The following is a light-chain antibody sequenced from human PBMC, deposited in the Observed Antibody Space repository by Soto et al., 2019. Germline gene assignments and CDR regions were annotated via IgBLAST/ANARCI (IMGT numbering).Light chain of an antibody. CDR3: CSYADSSTYV. J-gene: IGLJ1*01. Sequence: QSALTKPASVSGSPGQSITISCTGTSSDVGSYNLVSWYQQHPGKAPKVMIYEDIKRPSGVSNRFSGSKSDNTASLTISGLQAEDEADYYCCSYADSSTYVFGTGTKLTVL. CDR2: EDI. CDR1: SSDVGSYNL. V-gene: IGLV2-23*01.